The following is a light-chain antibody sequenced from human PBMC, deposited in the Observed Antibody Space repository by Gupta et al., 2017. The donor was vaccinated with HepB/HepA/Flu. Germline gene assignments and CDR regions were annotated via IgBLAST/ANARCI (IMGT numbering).Light chain of an antibody. V-gene: IGKV1-5*03. J-gene: IGKJ1*01. Sequence: DIQMTQSPSTLSTSIGDRITITCRASQSIGSWLAWHQQKPGKAPKLLIYKASILQSGVPSRFSGSGSGTEFTLTISSLQPDDFATYYCQQYSMYPWTFGQGTNVEVK. CDR2: KAS. CDR1: QSIGSW. CDR3: QQYSMYPWT.